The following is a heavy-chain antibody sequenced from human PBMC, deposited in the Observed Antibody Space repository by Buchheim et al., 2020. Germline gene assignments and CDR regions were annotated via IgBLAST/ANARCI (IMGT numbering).Heavy chain of an antibody. CDR1: GFTFSSYA. CDR3: AESVDSSGHPYDAFDI. Sequence: EVQLLESGGGLVQPGGSLRLSCTASGFTFSSYAMSWVRQAPGKGLEWVSDISGSGGRTFYADSVKGRFTISRDNSKNTLYLQMNSLRAEDTAVYYCAESVDSSGHPYDAFDIWGQGT. J-gene: IGHJ3*02. D-gene: IGHD3-22*01. V-gene: IGHV3-23*01. CDR2: ISGSGGRT.